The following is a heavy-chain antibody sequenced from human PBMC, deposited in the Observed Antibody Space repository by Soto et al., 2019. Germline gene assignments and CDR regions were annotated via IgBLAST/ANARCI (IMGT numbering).Heavy chain of an antibody. CDR2: IHSSFRTA. V-gene: IGHV1-69*12. CDR1: GGTFSSYA. D-gene: IGHD2-15*01. CDR3: AIPFSSGDSCYDGGWDY. Sequence: QVQLVQSGAEVKKRGCSVNVSWKASGGTFSSYAISWVGQAHGQGLEWMGGIHSSFRTANYAQKFRGRVTIIANETPSTAYMELIRLRSEDTAGYYCAIPFSSGDSCYDGGWDYCGQGTLVTVSS. J-gene: IGHJ4*02.